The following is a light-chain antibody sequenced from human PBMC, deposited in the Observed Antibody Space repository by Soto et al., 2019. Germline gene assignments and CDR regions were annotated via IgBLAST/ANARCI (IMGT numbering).Light chain of an antibody. CDR1: SSNIGGNS. J-gene: IGLJ1*01. CDR2: DDN. Sequence: QSVLTQLPSVSAAPGQKVTISCSGSSSNIGGNSVSWYQQLPGTAPKLLIYDDNKRPSGIPDRFSCSKSGTSATLGITGFQTGDEADYYCGSWDSSMSTYDVGTGTKVTVL. CDR3: GSWDSSMSTYD. V-gene: IGLV1-51*01.